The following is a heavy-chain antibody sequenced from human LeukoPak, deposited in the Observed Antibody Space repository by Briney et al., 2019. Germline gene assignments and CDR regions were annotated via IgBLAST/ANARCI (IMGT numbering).Heavy chain of an antibody. J-gene: IGHJ4*02. CDR2: ISYHGSSK. Sequence: PGASLRLSCAASGFTFSGYAMHWVRQAPGKGLEWVAVISYHGSSKYYADSVKGRFTMYRDNSQNTLYLQMNSLRAEDTAVYYCARGPPELYCDGDCSHYFDYWGQGTLVTVSS. D-gene: IGHD2-21*02. V-gene: IGHV3-30*04. CDR1: GFTFSGYA. CDR3: ARGPPELYCDGDCSHYFDY.